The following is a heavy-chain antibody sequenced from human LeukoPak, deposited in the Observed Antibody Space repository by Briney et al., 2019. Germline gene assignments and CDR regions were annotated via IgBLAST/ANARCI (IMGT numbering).Heavy chain of an antibody. CDR3: ARDGDGGNSDY. V-gene: IGHV1-69*04. D-gene: IGHD4-23*01. Sequence: SVKVSCKASGGTFSNYAISWVRQAPGQGLEWMGRIIPILGIANYAQKFQGRVTITADKSTSTAYMELSSLRSEDTAVYYCARDGDGGNSDYWGQGTLVTVSS. CDR1: GGTFSNYA. CDR2: IIPILGIA. J-gene: IGHJ4*02.